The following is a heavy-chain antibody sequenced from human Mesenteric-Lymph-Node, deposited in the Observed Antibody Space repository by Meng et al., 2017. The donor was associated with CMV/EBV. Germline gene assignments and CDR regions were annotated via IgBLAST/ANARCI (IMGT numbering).Heavy chain of an antibody. Sequence: SLRLSCAISGDSVSSNSAAWNWIRQSPSRGLEWLGRTYYRSKWYNDYAVSVKSRITINPDTSKNQFSLQLNSVTPEDTAVYYCARGGQWLDTYYFDYWGQGTLVTVSS. D-gene: IGHD6-19*01. CDR1: GDSVSSNSAA. J-gene: IGHJ4*02. CDR2: TYYRSKWYN. V-gene: IGHV6-1*01. CDR3: ARGGQWLDTYYFDY.